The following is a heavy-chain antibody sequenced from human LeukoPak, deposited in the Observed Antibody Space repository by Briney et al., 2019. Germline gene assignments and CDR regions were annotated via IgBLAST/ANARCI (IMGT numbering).Heavy chain of an antibody. CDR3: ATSRGVLRYFDWLPGGMDV. J-gene: IGHJ6*04. V-gene: IGHV4-34*01. D-gene: IGHD3-9*01. Sequence: SETLSLTCAVYGGSFSGYYWSWIRQPPGKVLEWIGEINHSGSTNYNPSLKSRVTISVGTSKNQFSLKLSSVTAADTAVYYCATSRGVLRYFDWLPGGMDVWGKGTTVTVSS. CDR2: INHSGST. CDR1: GGSFSGYY.